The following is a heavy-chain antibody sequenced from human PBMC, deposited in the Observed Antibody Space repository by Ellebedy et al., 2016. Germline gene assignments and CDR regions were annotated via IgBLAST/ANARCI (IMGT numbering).Heavy chain of an antibody. J-gene: IGHJ4*02. Sequence: GESLKISXEASGLSVRYSSMNWVRQAPGKGLEWISHISGASGTVYYADSVKGRFTISRDNAKHSLYLQMNSLRAEDTAVYYCARDKGPYGSGRYYHDSWGQGTLVTVSS. V-gene: IGHV3-48*04. CDR3: ARDKGPYGSGRYYHDS. D-gene: IGHD3-10*01. CDR2: ISGASGTV. CDR1: GLSVRYSS.